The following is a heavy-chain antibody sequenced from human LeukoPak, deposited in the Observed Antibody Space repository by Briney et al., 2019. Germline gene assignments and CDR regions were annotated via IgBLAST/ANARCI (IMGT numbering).Heavy chain of an antibody. D-gene: IGHD2-15*01. J-gene: IGHJ3*02. CDR3: TTGYCSGGSCYPDAFDI. Sequence: GGSLRLSCAASGFTFSNAWMSWVRQAPGKGLEWVGRIKSKTDGGTTDYAAPVKGRFTISRDDSKNTLYLQMNGLKTEDTAVYYCTTGYCSGGSCYPDAFDIWGKGTMVTVSS. CDR2: IKSKTDGGTT. V-gene: IGHV3-15*01. CDR1: GFTFSNAW.